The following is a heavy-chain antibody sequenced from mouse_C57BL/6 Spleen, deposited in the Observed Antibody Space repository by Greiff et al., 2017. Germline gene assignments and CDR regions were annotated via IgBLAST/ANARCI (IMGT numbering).Heavy chain of an antibody. CDR2: ISSDGSYT. J-gene: IGHJ3*01. Sequence: EVKLMESGGDLVKPGGSLKLSCAASGFTFSSYGMTWVRQTPDKRLEWVATISSDGSYTYYPDSVKGRFTISRDKAKNTLYLQMSSLKSEDTAMYYWARPYYYGSSYWFAYWGHGTLVTVAA. CDR1: GFTFSSYG. V-gene: IGHV5-6*01. CDR3: ARPYYYGSSYWFAY. D-gene: IGHD1-1*01.